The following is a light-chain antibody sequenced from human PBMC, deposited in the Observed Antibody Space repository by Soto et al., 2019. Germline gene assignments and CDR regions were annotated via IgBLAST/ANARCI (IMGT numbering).Light chain of an antibody. CDR2: AAS. CDR3: QNYNSAPLT. Sequence: DIHMTQAPSSLSASVGDRVTITCRASQGITYYLAWYQQKPGKVPKLLIYAASTLQSGVPSRFSGGGSGADFTLTISSLQPEDVATYYCQNYNSAPLTFGGGTKVDIK. CDR1: QGITYY. V-gene: IGKV1-27*01. J-gene: IGKJ4*01.